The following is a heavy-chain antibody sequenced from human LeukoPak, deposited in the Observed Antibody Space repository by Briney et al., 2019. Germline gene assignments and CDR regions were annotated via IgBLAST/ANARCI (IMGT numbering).Heavy chain of an antibody. D-gene: IGHD3-22*01. Sequence: GGSLRLSCAASGFTFSSYSMNWVRQAPGKGLEWVSSISSSSSYIYYADSVKGRFTISRDNAKNSLYLQMNSLRAEDTAVYYCARDRHYDSSGSDAFDIWGQGTMVTVSS. V-gene: IGHV3-21*01. CDR1: GFTFSSYS. J-gene: IGHJ3*02. CDR3: ARDRHYDSSGSDAFDI. CDR2: ISSSSSYI.